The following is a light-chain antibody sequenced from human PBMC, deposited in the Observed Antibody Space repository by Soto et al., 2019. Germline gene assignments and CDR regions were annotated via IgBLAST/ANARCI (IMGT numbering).Light chain of an antibody. V-gene: IGLV1-40*01. Sequence: QSVLTQPPSVSGAPGQRVTISCTGSSSNIGAGYDVHWYHKLPGTAPKLLIYGNSNRPSGVPDRFPGSKSGTSASLAITGLQAEDEADYYCQSYDSSLSGYVFGTGTKLTVL. J-gene: IGLJ1*01. CDR1: SSNIGAGYD. CDR3: QSYDSSLSGYV. CDR2: GNS.